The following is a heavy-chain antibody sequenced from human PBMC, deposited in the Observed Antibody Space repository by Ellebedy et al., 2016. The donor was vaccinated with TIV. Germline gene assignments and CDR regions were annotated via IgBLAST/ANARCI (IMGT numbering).Heavy chain of an antibody. CDR2: IFHSGGT. V-gene: IGHV4-4*02. CDR3: TSGLSSTWYGDDDS. Sequence: MPSETLSLTCAVSGASITRDNWWSWVSQTPGNGLAWIGEIFHSGGTNYKPSPKRRVTRSLEKSTNHFSLNLASVTAADTAVYYCTSGLSSTWYGDDDSWGRGIQVTVSS. CDR1: GASITRDNW. D-gene: IGHD6-13*01. J-gene: IGHJ5*01.